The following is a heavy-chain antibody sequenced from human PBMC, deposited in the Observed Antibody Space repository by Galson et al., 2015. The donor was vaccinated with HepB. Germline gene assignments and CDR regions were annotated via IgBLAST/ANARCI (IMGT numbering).Heavy chain of an antibody. J-gene: IGHJ4*02. D-gene: IGHD2-15*01. Sequence: SLRLSCAASGFTFSDYYMSWIRQAPGKGLEWVSYISSSSSYTNYADSVKGRFTISRDNAKNSLYLQMNSLRAEDTAVYYCARDGYCSGGSCYYDYWGQGTLVTVSS. CDR3: ARDGYCSGGSCYYDY. CDR1: GFTFSDYY. V-gene: IGHV3-11*05. CDR2: ISSSSSYT.